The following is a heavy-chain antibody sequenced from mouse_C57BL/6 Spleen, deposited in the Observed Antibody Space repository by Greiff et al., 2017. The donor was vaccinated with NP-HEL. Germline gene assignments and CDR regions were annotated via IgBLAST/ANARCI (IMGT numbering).Heavy chain of an antibody. CDR1: GYTFTSYW. CDR3: ARGEGWFAY. CDR2: IYPSDSET. J-gene: IGHJ3*01. Sequence: QVQLQQPGAELVRPGSSVKLSCKASGYTFTSYWMDWVKQSPGQGLEWIGNIYPSDSETHYNQKFKDKATLTVDKSSSTAYMQLSSLTSEDSAVYYCARGEGWFAYWGQGTLVTVSA. V-gene: IGHV1-61*01.